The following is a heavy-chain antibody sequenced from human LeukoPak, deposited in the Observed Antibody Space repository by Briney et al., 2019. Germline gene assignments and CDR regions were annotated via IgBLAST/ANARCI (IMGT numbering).Heavy chain of an antibody. Sequence: GGSLRLSCAASGFIFTDHWMSWVRQAPGRGLEWVANIKEDESTKFYADSVRGRFTISRDNAKSSVYLQMNNLRVEDTALYYCARAVDVADYWGRGTLVTVSS. CDR3: ARAVDVADY. D-gene: IGHD3-16*01. CDR2: IKEDESTK. J-gene: IGHJ4*02. CDR1: GFIFTDHW. V-gene: IGHV3-7*01.